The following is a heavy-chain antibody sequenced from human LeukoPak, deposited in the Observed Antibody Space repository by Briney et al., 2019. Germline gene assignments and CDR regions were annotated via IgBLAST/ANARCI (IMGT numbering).Heavy chain of an antibody. CDR1: GGSFSGYY. CDR2: INHSGST. V-gene: IGHV4-34*01. D-gene: IGHD2-2*01. Sequence: SETLSLTCAVYGGSFSGYYWSWIRQPPGKGLEWIGEINHSGSTNYNPSLKSRVTMSVDTSKNQFSLKLSSVTAADTAVYYCARDRVVVPAAMNYYYYYGMDVWGQGTTATVSS. J-gene: IGHJ6*02. CDR3: ARDRVVVPAAMNYYYYYGMDV.